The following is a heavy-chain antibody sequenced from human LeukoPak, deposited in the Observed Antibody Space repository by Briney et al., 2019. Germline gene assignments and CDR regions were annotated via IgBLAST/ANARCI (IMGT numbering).Heavy chain of an antibody. CDR1: GGSISSYY. Sequence: SETLSLTCTVSGGSISSYYWSWIRQPPGKGLEWIGYIYYSGSTNYNPSPKGRVTISVDTSKNQFSLKLSSVTAADTAGYYCARDRGSGWPNDAFYIWGQGTMVTVSS. CDR2: IYYSGST. V-gene: IGHV4-59*01. CDR3: ARDRGSGWPNDAFYI. J-gene: IGHJ3*02. D-gene: IGHD6-19*01.